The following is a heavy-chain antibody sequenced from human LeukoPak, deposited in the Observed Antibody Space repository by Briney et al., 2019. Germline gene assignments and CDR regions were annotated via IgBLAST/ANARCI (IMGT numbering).Heavy chain of an antibody. Sequence: SETLSLTCIVSGASISSGGSYWSWIRQPPGKGLEWIGYIYYSGSTYYNPSLKSRVTISVDTSKNQFSLKLSSVTAADTAVYYCARDPRLGESDIWGQGTLVTVSS. D-gene: IGHD3-10*01. CDR2: IYYSGST. J-gene: IGHJ4*02. CDR1: GASISSGGSY. V-gene: IGHV4-31*03. CDR3: ARDPRLGESDI.